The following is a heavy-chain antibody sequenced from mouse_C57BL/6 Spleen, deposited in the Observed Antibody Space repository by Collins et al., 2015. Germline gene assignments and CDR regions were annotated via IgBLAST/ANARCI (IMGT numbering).Heavy chain of an antibody. D-gene: IGHD1-1*01. CDR1: GFNIKDTY. CDR2: IDPANGNT. J-gene: IGHJ2*01. Sequence: EVQLQQSGAELVKPGASVKLSCTASGFNIKDTYMHWVKQRPEQGLEWIGRIDPANGNTKYDPKFQGKATITADTSSNTAYLQLSSLTSEDTAVYYCARDYGSSYENYWGQGTTLTVSS. V-gene: IGHV14-3*02. CDR3: ARDYGSSYENY.